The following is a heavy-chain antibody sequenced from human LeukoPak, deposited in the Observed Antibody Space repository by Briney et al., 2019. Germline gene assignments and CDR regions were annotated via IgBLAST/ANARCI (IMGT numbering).Heavy chain of an antibody. Sequence: GGSLRLSCAASGFTFSSYAMHWVRQAPGKGLEWVAVISYDGSNKYYADSVKGRFTISRDNSKNTLYLQMNSLRAEDTAVYYCRTWNTNHFDYWGQGTLVTVSS. CDR3: RTWNTNHFDY. D-gene: IGHD1/OR15-1a*01. J-gene: IGHJ4*02. CDR1: GFTFSSYA. CDR2: ISYDGSNK. V-gene: IGHV3-30-3*01.